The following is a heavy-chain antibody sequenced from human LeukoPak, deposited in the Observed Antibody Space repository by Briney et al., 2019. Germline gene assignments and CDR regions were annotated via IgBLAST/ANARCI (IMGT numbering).Heavy chain of an antibody. Sequence: GGSLRLSCAVSRITLSNYGMSWVRQAPGKGLEWVAGISGTGGSTNYADSVKGRFIISRHNPKNTLYLQMNSLRAEDTAVYFCAKRGVVIRVILVGFHKEAYYFDSWGQGALVTVSS. V-gene: IGHV3-23*01. D-gene: IGHD3-10*01. CDR2: ISGTGGST. CDR1: RITLSNYG. J-gene: IGHJ4*02. CDR3: AKRGVVIRVILVGFHKEAYYFDS.